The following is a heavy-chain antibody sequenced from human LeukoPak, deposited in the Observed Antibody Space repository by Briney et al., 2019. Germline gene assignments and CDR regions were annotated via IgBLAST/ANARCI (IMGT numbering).Heavy chain of an antibody. CDR3: ARDRCSGGSCYPSKYYGMDV. Sequence: GGSLRLSCAASGFTFSSYWMSWVRQAPGKGLEWVANIKQDGSEKYYVDSVKGRFTISRDNAKNSLCLQMNSLRAEDTAVYYCARDRCSGGSCYPSKYYGMDVWGKGTTVTVSS. CDR2: IKQDGSEK. CDR1: GFTFSSYW. J-gene: IGHJ6*04. V-gene: IGHV3-7*03. D-gene: IGHD2-15*01.